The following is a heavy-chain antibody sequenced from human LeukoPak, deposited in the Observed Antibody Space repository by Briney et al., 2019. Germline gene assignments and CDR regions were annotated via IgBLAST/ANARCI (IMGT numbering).Heavy chain of an antibody. V-gene: IGHV3-7*01. D-gene: IGHD5-18*01. CDR2: IKQDGSEK. J-gene: IGHJ5*02. Sequence: PGGSLRLSCAASGFTLSNHWMTWVRQAPGKGLECVAIIKQDGSEKYYVDSVKGRFTISRDNAKNSLYLQMNSLRAEDTAVYYCARGRWGYGDWFDPWGQGTLVTVSS. CDR1: GFTLSNHW. CDR3: ARGRWGYGDWFDP.